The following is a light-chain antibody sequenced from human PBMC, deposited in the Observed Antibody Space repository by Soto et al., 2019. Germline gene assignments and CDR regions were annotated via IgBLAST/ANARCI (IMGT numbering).Light chain of an antibody. J-gene: IGKJ1*01. CDR3: QQTDSTPQT. Sequence: DIQMTQSPSSLSASVGDRVTISCRASQSIRNYVSWYQQKPGTAPKLLIRAASTLQSGVPSRFSGRGSGTDFTLTISSLQIEDFATYFFQQTDSTPQTFGQGTNVEI. CDR2: AAS. CDR1: QSIRNY. V-gene: IGKV1-39*01.